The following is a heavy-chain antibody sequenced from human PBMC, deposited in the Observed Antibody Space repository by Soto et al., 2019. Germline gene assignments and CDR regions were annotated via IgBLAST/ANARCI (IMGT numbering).Heavy chain of an antibody. Sequence: SETLSLTCTVSGGSISSGGYYWSWIRQHPGKGLEWIGYIYYSGSTYYNPSLKSRVTISVDTSKNQFSLKLSSVTAADTAVYYCARSPSDYDQYYFAYWGQGTLVTVSS. CDR1: GGSISSGGYY. D-gene: IGHD3-22*01. CDR3: ARSPSDYDQYYFAY. V-gene: IGHV4-31*03. CDR2: IYYSGST. J-gene: IGHJ4*02.